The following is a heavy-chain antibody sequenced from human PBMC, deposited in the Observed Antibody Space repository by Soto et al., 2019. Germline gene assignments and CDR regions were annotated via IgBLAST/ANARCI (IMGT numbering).Heavy chain of an antibody. D-gene: IGHD6-13*01. V-gene: IGHV1-8*01. CDR1: GYTFTSYD. Sequence: HVQLVQSGAEVKKPGASVKVSCKASGYTFTSYDINWVRQATGQGLEWMGWMNPNSGNTGYAQKFQGRVTMTRNTSISTAYMELSSLRFEDTAVYYCARERAAAGTNWFDPWGQGTLVTVSS. J-gene: IGHJ5*02. CDR2: MNPNSGNT. CDR3: ARERAAAGTNWFDP.